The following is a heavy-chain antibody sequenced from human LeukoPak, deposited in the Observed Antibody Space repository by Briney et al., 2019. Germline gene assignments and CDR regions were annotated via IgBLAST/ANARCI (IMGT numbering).Heavy chain of an antibody. V-gene: IGHV3-7*01. CDR2: IKQDGSEK. CDR1: GFTFSSYW. Sequence: PGGSLRLSCAASGFTFSSYWMSWVRQAPGKGLEWVANIKQDGSEKYYVDSVKGRFTISRDNAKNSLYLQMNSLGAEDTAVYYCARDKSITMVRGVYNWFDPWGQGTLVTVSS. CDR3: ARDKSITMVRGVYNWFDP. J-gene: IGHJ5*02. D-gene: IGHD3-10*01.